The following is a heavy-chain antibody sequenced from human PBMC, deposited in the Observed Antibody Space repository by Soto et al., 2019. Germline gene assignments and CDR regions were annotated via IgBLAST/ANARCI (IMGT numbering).Heavy chain of an antibody. CDR1: GGSISSYY. Sequence: SETLSLTCTVSGGSISSYYWSWIRQPPGKGLEWIGYIYNSGRTNYNPSLKSRVTILVDRSKNQFSLKLSSVTAADTAVYYCARGEVVALGYWGQGTLVTVSS. V-gene: IGHV4-59*12. D-gene: IGHD2-15*01. CDR2: IYNSGRT. J-gene: IGHJ4*02. CDR3: ARGEVVALGY.